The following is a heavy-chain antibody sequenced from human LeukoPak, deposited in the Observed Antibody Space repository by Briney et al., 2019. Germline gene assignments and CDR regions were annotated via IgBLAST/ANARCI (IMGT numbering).Heavy chain of an antibody. CDR3: ARECDYDFWSGYYTLYY. D-gene: IGHD3-3*01. CDR2: ISAYNGNT. J-gene: IGHJ4*02. CDR1: GGTFSSYA. Sequence: ASVKVSCKASGGTFSSYAISWVRQAPGQGLEWMGWISAYNGNTNYAQKLQGRVTMTTDTSTSTAYMELRSLRSDDTAVYYCARECDYDFWSGYYTLYYWGQGTLVTVSS. V-gene: IGHV1-18*01.